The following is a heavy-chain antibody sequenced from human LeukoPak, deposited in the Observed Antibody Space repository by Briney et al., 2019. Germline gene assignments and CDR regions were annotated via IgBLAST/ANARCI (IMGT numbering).Heavy chain of an antibody. D-gene: IGHD5-12*01. Sequence: PGGSLRLSCAASGFTFSSYAMSWVRQAPGKGLEWVSAISGSGGSTYYADSVKGRFTISRDNSKNTLYLQMNSLRPEDTAVYYCARGPAGYPPRPSLYYFDFWGQGTLVTVSS. CDR1: GFTFSSYA. CDR2: ISGSGGST. V-gene: IGHV3-23*01. CDR3: ARGPAGYPPRPSLYYFDF. J-gene: IGHJ4*02.